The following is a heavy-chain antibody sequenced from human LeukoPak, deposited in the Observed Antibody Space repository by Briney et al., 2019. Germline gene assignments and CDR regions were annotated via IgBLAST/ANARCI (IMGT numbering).Heavy chain of an antibody. J-gene: IGHJ4*02. Sequence: GGSLRLSCAASGFTFSSYAMSWVRQAPGKGLEWVSAISDSGDSTYYADSVKGRFTISRDNPKNTLYLQMNSLRAEYTAVYYCASPQSFTPRNIFDYWGQGTLVTVSS. CDR1: GFTFSSYA. CDR2: ISDSGDST. V-gene: IGHV3-23*01. CDR3: ASPQSFTPRNIFDY. D-gene: IGHD2/OR15-2a*01.